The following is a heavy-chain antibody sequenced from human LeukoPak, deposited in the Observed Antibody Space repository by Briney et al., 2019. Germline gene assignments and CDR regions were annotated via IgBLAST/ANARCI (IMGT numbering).Heavy chain of an antibody. CDR2: IYSGGST. CDR1: GFTVSSNY. J-gene: IGHJ4*02. V-gene: IGHV3-66*01. CDR3: ARVFRGPRGYFDY. Sequence: PGGSLRLSCAASGFTVSSNYMSWVRQAPGKGLEWVSVIYSGGSTFYADSVKGRLTISRDNSKNTLYLQMNSLRAEDTAVYYCARVFRGPRGYFDYWGQGTLVTVSS. D-gene: IGHD3-16*01.